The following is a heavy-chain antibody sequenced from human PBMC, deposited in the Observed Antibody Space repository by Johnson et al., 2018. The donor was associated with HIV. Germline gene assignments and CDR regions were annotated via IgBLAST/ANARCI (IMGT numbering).Heavy chain of an antibody. D-gene: IGHD5-12*01. CDR2: ISYDGSNK. J-gene: IGHJ3*02. Sequence: QLVESGGGVVQPGMSLRLSCAASVFTFSSYAMHWVRQAPGKGLEWVAVISYDGSNKYYANSVKGRFTISRDNSKNTLYLQMNSLRADDTAVYYCARGGYSGYDAFDILGQGTMVTVSS. V-gene: IGHV3-30*04. CDR3: ARGGYSGYDAFDI. CDR1: VFTFSSYA.